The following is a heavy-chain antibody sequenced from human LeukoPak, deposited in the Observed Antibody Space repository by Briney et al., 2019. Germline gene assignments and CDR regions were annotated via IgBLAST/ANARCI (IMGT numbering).Heavy chain of an antibody. D-gene: IGHD2-15*01. V-gene: IGHV3-74*01. CDR3: SRGGYSHAFDV. Sequence: GGSLRLSCAASGFTFSSYSMNWVRQAPGKGLVWVSHINWDGSVTTYADSVRGRFTISRDNAKNTLYLQMDSLRAEDTAVYYCSRGGYSHAFDVWGQGTMVTVSS. CDR1: GFTFSSYS. J-gene: IGHJ3*01. CDR2: INWDGSVT.